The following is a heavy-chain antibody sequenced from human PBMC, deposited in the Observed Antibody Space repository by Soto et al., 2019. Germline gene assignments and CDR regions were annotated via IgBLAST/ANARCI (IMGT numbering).Heavy chain of an antibody. CDR2: TYYGGRT. Sequence: QLQLQESGPGLVKPSETLSLTCTVSGGSISSRGYSWGWIRQPPGKGLEWIGTTYYGGRTYYTPSRTSRASISADSPTSPCSLKTGSVTAADTAVYEWATGDWVPPWGSGTRVTVSS. CDR1: GGSISSRGYS. V-gene: IGHV4-39*01. D-gene: IGHD3-9*01. J-gene: IGHJ5*02. CDR3: ATGDWVPP.